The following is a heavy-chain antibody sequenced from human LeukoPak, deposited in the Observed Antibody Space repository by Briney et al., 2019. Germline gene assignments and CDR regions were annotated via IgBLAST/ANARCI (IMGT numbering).Heavy chain of an antibody. CDR2: ISSSGSYI. CDR3: ASLHYDSSVFVDY. V-gene: IGHV3-21*01. J-gene: IGHJ4*02. D-gene: IGHD3-22*01. CDR1: GFAFRTYG. Sequence: GGSLRLSCAASGFAFRTYGMNWGRQAPGKGVGWVSFISSSGSYIYYADSVKGRFTISRDNAANSLYLQMNSLRAEDTAVYYCASLHYDSSVFVDYWGQGTPVTVSS.